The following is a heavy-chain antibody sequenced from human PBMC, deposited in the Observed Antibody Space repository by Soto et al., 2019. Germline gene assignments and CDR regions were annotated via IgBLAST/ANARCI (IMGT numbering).Heavy chain of an antibody. CDR1: VFTFDTYA. Sequence: PGWSLRLACVPSVFTFDTYAMRWVRQIPGKGLEWVSTISASGSSTYYADSVKGRFTVSRDNVKKTLHLQLNSVTAEDAAVYYCAKRGPGSDYYYGLDVWGQGTTVTVSS. D-gene: IGHD2-15*01. J-gene: IGHJ6*02. CDR3: AKRGPGSDYYYGLDV. CDR2: ISASGSST. V-gene: IGHV3-23*01.